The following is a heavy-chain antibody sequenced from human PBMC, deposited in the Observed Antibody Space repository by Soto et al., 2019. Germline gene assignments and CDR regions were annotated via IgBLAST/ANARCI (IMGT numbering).Heavy chain of an antibody. D-gene: IGHD3-22*01. CDR3: ARSPGTLYYYDSSGYYFDY. J-gene: IGHJ4*02. CDR1: GYPLTGCY. CDR2: INPNSGGT. V-gene: IGHV1-2*04. Sequence: GSVKRCWKASGYPLTGCYVHLERRAPGQGLQWMGWINPNSGGTNYAQKFQGWVTMTRDTSISTAYMELSRLRSDDTAVYYCARSPGTLYYYDSSGYYFDYWGQGTMVTGSS.